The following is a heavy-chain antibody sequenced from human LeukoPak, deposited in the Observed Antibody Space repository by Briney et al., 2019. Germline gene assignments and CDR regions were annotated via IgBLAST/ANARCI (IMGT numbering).Heavy chain of an antibody. D-gene: IGHD2-15*01. CDR1: GFTFSYYG. Sequence: GGSLRLSCAASGFTFSYYGMHWARQAPGKGLEWVANIKQDGSEKYYVDSVKGRFTISRDNAKNSLYLQMNSLRAEDTAVYYCARGAGPYCSGGSCYLEGDYWGQGTLATVSS. CDR2: IKQDGSEK. J-gene: IGHJ4*02. CDR3: ARGAGPYCSGGSCYLEGDY. V-gene: IGHV3-7*03.